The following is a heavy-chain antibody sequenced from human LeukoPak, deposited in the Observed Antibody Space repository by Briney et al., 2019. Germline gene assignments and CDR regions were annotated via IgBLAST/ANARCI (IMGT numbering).Heavy chain of an antibody. D-gene: IGHD4-17*01. V-gene: IGHV4-30-2*01. Sequence: SQTLSLTCTVSGGSISSGGYYWSWIRQPPGKGLEWIGYIYHSGSTYYNPSLKSRVTISVDRSKNQFTLKLSSVTAADTAVYYCARGRTTVTTFDYWGQGTLVTVSS. J-gene: IGHJ4*02. CDR2: IYHSGST. CDR1: GGSISSGGYY. CDR3: ARGRTTVTTFDY.